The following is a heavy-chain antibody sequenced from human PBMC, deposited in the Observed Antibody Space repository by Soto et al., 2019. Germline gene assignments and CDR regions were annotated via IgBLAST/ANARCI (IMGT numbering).Heavy chain of an antibody. J-gene: IGHJ4*02. Sequence: VGSLRLSCAASGFTFRSYAMHWVCQAPGKGLESVAIISYDGSKKYYPDPAKRRFTTSRDNSKITLYLQMNSLRAEDTAVYYCARAYYDILTGYQGFDYWGQGTLITVSS. CDR1: GFTFRSYA. D-gene: IGHD3-9*01. CDR3: ARAYYDILTGYQGFDY. V-gene: IGHV3-30-3*01. CDR2: ISYDGSKK.